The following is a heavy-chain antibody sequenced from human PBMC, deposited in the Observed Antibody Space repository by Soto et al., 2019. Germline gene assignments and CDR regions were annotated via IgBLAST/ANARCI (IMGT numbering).Heavy chain of an antibody. CDR2: INDNGDST. D-gene: IGHD6-6*01. CDR3: AKASNSSPWFDSWLES. Sequence: GGSLRLSCAASGFNFRYYAMTWVRQAPGKGLEWVSSINDNGDSTHYADSVKGRFTISRDNSKNTLYLQMNSLTAEDTAVYFCAKASNSSPWFDSWLESWGQGTLVTVSS. J-gene: IGHJ5*01. V-gene: IGHV3-23*01. CDR1: GFNFRYYA.